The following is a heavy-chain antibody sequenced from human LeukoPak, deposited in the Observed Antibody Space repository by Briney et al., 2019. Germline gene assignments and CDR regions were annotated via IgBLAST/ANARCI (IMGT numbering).Heavy chain of an antibody. D-gene: IGHD6-6*01. Sequence: SETLSLTCAVYGGSFSGYYWSWIRQPPGKGLEWIGEINHSGSTNYNPSLKSRVTISVDTSKNQFSLELSSVTAADTAVYYCARGKGSSSSQYVLWGQGTLVTVSS. CDR3: ARGKGSSSSQYVL. J-gene: IGHJ4*02. CDR2: INHSGST. V-gene: IGHV4-34*01. CDR1: GGSFSGYY.